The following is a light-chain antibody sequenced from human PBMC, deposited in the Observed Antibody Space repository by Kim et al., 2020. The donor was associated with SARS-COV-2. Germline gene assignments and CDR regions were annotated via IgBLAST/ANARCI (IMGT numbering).Light chain of an antibody. V-gene: IGKV3-11*01. CDR2: DAS. J-gene: IGKJ4*01. CDR3: QQFSDGLT. Sequence: EIVLTQSPATLSLSPGDRATLSCRASQSVDSQLAWYQQKSGQAPRLIIFDASNRATDIPARFSGSGSGTDFILTISSLESEDVGFYYCQQFSDGLTFGGGTKLEI. CDR1: QSVDSQ.